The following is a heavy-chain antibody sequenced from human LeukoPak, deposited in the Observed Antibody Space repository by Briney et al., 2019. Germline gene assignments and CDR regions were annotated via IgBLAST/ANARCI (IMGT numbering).Heavy chain of an antibody. CDR1: GFTVSIKY. D-gene: IGHD6-13*01. Sequence: GSLRLSCAASGFTVSIKYMSWVRQAPGKGLEWVSLIYSGGNTYYADSVKGRFTITRDNSKNTLYLQMNSLRAEDTAVYYCASFIQASSYYYYGMDVWGQGTTVTVSS. J-gene: IGHJ6*02. V-gene: IGHV3-66*01. CDR3: ASFIQASSYYYYGMDV. CDR2: IYSGGNT.